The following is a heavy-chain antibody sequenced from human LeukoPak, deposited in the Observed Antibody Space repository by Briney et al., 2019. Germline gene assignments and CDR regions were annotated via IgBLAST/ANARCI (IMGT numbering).Heavy chain of an antibody. CDR1: GFTFGDYW. V-gene: IGHV3-74*01. Sequence: GGSLSLSCEVSGFTFGDYWMHWVRQPPGKGLVWVSRINGDVRSRAHADSVKGRFTISRVNSKNTLYLQMNSLRVEDTGTYYCARDRAERNWTYHTLFDSWGQGTPVIVSS. CDR3: ARDRAERNWTYHTLFDS. J-gene: IGHJ4*02. CDR2: INGDVRSR. D-gene: IGHD1-7*01.